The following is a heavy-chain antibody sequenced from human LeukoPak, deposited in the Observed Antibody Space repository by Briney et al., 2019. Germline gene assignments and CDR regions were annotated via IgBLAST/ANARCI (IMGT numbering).Heavy chain of an antibody. CDR1: RFTFSVHW. D-gene: IGHD3-10*02. CDR2: INPDESDK. J-gene: IGHJ5*01. CDR3: ARDRVATIFTYHPMFDS. Sequence: GGSLRLSCAASRFTFSVHWMHWVRQAPGKGLEWVSRINPDESDKAYADSVEGRFTISRDNAKSTLYLQMNSLRVEDTAVYYCARDRVATIFTYHPMFDSWGPGTLVTVSS. V-gene: IGHV3-74*01.